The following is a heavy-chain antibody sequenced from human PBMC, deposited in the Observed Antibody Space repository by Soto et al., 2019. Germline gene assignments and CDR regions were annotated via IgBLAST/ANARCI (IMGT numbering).Heavy chain of an antibody. V-gene: IGHV3-21*04. CDR2: ISSSSSYI. Sequence: GGSLRLSCAASGFTFSSYSMNWVRQAPGKGLEWVSSISSSSSYIYYADSVKGRFTISRDNAKNSLYLQMNSLRAEDTAMYYCARSPLEGWYYFDYWGQGTLVTVSS. CDR1: GFTFSSYS. CDR3: ARSPLEGWYYFDY. D-gene: IGHD6-19*01. J-gene: IGHJ4*02.